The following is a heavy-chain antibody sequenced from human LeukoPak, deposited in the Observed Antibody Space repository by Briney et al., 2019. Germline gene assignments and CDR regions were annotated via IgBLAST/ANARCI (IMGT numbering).Heavy chain of an antibody. CDR2: INPNSGGT. V-gene: IGHV1-2*06. CDR1: GYTFTGYY. D-gene: IGHD1-26*01. J-gene: IGHJ4*02. Sequence: ASVKVSCKASGYTFTGYYMHWVRQAPGQGLEWMGRINPNSGGTNHAQKFQGRVTMTRDTSISTAYMELSRLRSDDTAMYYCASRSGSYYVSLDYWGQGTLVTVSS. CDR3: ASRSGSYYVSLDY.